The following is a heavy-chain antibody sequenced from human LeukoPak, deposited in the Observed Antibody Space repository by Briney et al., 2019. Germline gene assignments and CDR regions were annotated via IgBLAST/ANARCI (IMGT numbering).Heavy chain of an antibody. D-gene: IGHD3-10*01. CDR1: GFTFSTYA. V-gene: IGHV3-30*01. CDR3: AGGSGSYYGSHFDY. J-gene: IGHJ4*02. Sequence: GGALRLSRVASGFTFSTYAIHWVGPALGKGGEGVTFISSGGRNKYDADSVKGRFTISRDNSKNTLYLQMNSLRAEDTAVYYCAGGSGSYYGSHFDYWGQGTLVTVSS. CDR2: ISSGGRNK.